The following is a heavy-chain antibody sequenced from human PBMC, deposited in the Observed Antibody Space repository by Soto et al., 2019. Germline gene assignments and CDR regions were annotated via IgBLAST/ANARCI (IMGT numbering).Heavy chain of an antibody. CDR3: ARQYPSSSRHFDH. V-gene: IGHV3-21*01. CDR1: GFTFRTYN. CDR2: VSSGSSNI. Sequence: EVGLVESGGGLVKPGEFLKLSCAASGFTFRTYNMIWVRQAPGKGLEWLASVSSGSSNIYYAASVKGRFTISRDNAQNSLFLQINSLSAEDTAVYYCARQYPSSSRHFDHWGQGTLVTVSA. J-gene: IGHJ4*02. D-gene: IGHD6-6*01.